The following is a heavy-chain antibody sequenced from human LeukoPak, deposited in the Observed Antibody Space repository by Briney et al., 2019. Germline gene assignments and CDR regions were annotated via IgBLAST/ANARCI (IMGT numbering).Heavy chain of an antibody. J-gene: IGHJ6*03. D-gene: IGHD4-17*01. CDR2: IIPIFGTA. CDR1: GGTFSSYA. Sequence: SVKVSCTASGGTFSSYAISWVRQAPGQGLEWMGGIIPIFGTANYAQKFQGRVTITADKSTSTAYMELSSLRSEDTAVYYCARDLATTYYYYMDVWGKGTTVTVSS. V-gene: IGHV1-69*06. CDR3: ARDLATTYYYYMDV.